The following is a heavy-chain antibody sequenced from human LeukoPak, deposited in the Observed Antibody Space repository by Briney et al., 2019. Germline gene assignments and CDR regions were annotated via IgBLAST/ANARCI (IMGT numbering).Heavy chain of an antibody. CDR2: IIPIFGTA. D-gene: IGHD2-21*02. Sequence: SVKVSRKASGGTFSSYAISWVRQAPGQGLEWMGGIIPIFGTANYAQKFQGRVTITADESTSTAYMELSSLRSEDTAVYYCARGGNQAYCGGDCYNYGMDVWGQGTTVTVSS. J-gene: IGHJ6*02. V-gene: IGHV1-69*13. CDR3: ARGGNQAYCGGDCYNYGMDV. CDR1: GGTFSSYA.